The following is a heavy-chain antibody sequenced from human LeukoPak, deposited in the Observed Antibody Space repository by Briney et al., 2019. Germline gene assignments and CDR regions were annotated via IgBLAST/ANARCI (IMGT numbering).Heavy chain of an antibody. V-gene: IGHV3-21*01. CDR2: FNSRGDSI. CDR3: AWLYYYYMVV. J-gene: IGHJ6*03. D-gene: IGHD5-12*01. CDR1: GFTFRTTR. Sequence: GGSLRHSCAASGFTFRTTRMTWVRQAPGKGPQYIATFNSRGDSINYADSVKGRFTVSRDNSKNLLYLQMNSLRVEDTGVYYCAWLYYYYMVVWSKGTTVT.